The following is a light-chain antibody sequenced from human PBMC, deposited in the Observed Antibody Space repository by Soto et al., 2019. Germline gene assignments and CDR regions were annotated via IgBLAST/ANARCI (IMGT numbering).Light chain of an antibody. CDR2: GAS. CDR3: QQYYSSPQT. J-gene: IGKJ4*01. Sequence: DIVMTQSPGTLSLSPGKRATLSCRASQSIDNNHLAWYQQKNGQAPRLLIYGASTRATGIPARFSGSGYGTDFNLTISSLQAEDVAVYYCQQYYSSPQTFGGGTKVDIK. CDR1: QSIDNNH. V-gene: IGKV3D-7*01.